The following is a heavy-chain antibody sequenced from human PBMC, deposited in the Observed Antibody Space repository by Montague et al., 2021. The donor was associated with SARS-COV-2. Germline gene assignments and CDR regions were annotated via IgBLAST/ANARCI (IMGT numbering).Heavy chain of an antibody. D-gene: IGHD2-15*01. J-gene: IGHJ6*02. CDR3: ARQGDIVVVVAATEIHYYYGMDV. CDR1: GGSISSSSYY. Sequence: SETLSLTCTVSGGSISSSSYYWGWIRQPPGKGLEWIGSIYYSGSTSYNPSLKSRVTISVDTSKNQFSLKLSSVTAADTAVYYCARQGDIVVVVAATEIHYYYGMDVWGQGTTVTVSS. V-gene: IGHV4-39*01. CDR2: IYYSGST.